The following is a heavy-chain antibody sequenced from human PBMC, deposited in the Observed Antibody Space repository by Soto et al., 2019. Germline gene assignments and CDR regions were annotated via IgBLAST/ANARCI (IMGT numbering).Heavy chain of an antibody. V-gene: IGHV4-34*01. CDR1: GGSFSGYY. Sequence: SETLSLTCAVYGGSFSGYYWSWIRQPPGKGLEWIGEINHSGSTNYNPSLKSRVTISVDTSKNQFSLKLSSVTAADTAVNYCARGHYGYDAFDIWGQGTMVTVSS. J-gene: IGHJ3*02. CDR3: ARGHYGYDAFDI. D-gene: IGHD4-17*01. CDR2: INHSGST.